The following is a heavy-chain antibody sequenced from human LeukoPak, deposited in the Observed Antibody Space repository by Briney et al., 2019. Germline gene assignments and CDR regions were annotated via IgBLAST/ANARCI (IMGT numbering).Heavy chain of an antibody. CDR1: GGSITNLDYY. V-gene: IGHV4-61*02. D-gene: IGHD2-2*01. CDR3: AGRGSSSGTFDI. CDR2: IYTSGGT. Sequence: SETLSLTCTVSGGSITNLDYYWTWMRQPAGKTLEWIGRIYTSGGTNYNPSLKSRVTMSVDKPKNQISLNLASLTAADTALYYCAGRGSSSGTFDIWGPGT. J-gene: IGHJ3*02.